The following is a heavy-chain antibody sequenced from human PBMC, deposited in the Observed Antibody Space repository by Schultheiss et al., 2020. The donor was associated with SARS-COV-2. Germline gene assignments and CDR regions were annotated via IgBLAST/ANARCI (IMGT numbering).Heavy chain of an antibody. V-gene: IGHV3-30*12. D-gene: IGHD2-2*01. CDR1: GFTFSSYG. Sequence: GGSLRLSCAASGFTFSSYGMHWVRQAPGKGLEWVAVISYDGSNKYYADSVKGRFTISRDNSKNTLYLQMNTLRAEDTALYYCARASLSSSTSSYAFDIWGQGTLVTVSS. CDR3: ARASLSSSTSSYAFDI. CDR2: ISYDGSNK. J-gene: IGHJ3*02.